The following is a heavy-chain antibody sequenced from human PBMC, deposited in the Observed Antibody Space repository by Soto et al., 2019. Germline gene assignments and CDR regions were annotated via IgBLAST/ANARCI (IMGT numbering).Heavy chain of an antibody. V-gene: IGHV1-46*01. J-gene: IGHJ5*02. CDR3: ARSFTIFGVVTP. Sequence: ASVKVSCKASGYTFTSYYMHWVRQAPGQGLEWMGIINSSGGSTSYAQKFQGRVTMTRDTSTSTVYMELSSLRSEDTAVYYCARSFTIFGVVTPWGQGTLVTVSS. D-gene: IGHD3-3*01. CDR1: GYTFTSYY. CDR2: INSSGGST.